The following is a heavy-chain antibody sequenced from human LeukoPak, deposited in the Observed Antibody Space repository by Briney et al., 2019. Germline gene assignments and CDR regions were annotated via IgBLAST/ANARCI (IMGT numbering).Heavy chain of an antibody. CDR2: ISSSSCYI. D-gene: IGHD3-22*01. J-gene: IGHJ4*02. CDR3: AREPAYYYDSSGYLGGNY. Sequence: PGGSLRLSCAASGFTFSSYSMNWVRQAPGKGLEWVSSISSSSCYIYYADSVKGRFTISRDNAKNSLYLQMNSLRAEDTAVYYCAREPAYYYDSSGYLGGNYWGQGTLVTVSS. CDR1: GFTFSSYS. V-gene: IGHV3-21*01.